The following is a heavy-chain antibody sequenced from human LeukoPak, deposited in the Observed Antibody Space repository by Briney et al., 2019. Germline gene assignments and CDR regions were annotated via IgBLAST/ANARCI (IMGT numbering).Heavy chain of an antibody. V-gene: IGHV3-7*01. CDR2: IKLEGDEK. CDR1: GFTFSSYA. CDR3: ARACSGGSCPYYFDY. D-gene: IGHD2-15*01. J-gene: IGHJ4*02. Sequence: PGGSLRLSCAASGFTFSSYAMGWVRQAPGKGLEWVANIKLEGDEKYYVDSVKGRFTISRDNAKNSLYLEMNSLRAEDTAVYYCARACSGGSCPYYFDYWGQGTLVTVSS.